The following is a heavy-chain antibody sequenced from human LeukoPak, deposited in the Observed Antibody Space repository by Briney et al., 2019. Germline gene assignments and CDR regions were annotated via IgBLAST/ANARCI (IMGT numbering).Heavy chain of an antibody. CDR2: ISSSSSTI. V-gene: IGHV3-48*01. J-gene: IGHJ3*02. D-gene: IGHD1-1*01. CDR1: GFTFSSYS. CDR3: ALLDRTGTTHRRAFDI. Sequence: PGGSLRLSCAASGFTFSSYSMNWVRQAPGKGLEWVSYISSSSSTIYYADSVKGRFTISRDNAKNSLYLQMNSLRAEDTAVYYCALLDRTGTTHRRAFDIWGQGTMVTVSS.